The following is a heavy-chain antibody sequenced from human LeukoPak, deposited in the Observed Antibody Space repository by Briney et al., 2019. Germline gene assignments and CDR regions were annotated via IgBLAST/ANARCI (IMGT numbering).Heavy chain of an antibody. D-gene: IGHD2-15*01. CDR2: ITSSGDGT. CDR3: ASYCSGGSCYSGGSRPA. V-gene: IGHV3-23*01. J-gene: IGHJ5*01. Sequence: GGSLRLSCAASGFTFSSPAMSWVRQAPGKGLEWVSSITSSGDGTYYAASVKGRFTISRDNSKNTLYLQMNSLRAEDTALYYCASYCSGGSCYSGGSRPAWGHGTLITVSS. CDR1: GFTFSSPA.